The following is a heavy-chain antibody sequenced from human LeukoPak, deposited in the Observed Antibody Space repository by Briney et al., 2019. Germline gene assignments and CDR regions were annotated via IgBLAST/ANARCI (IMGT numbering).Heavy chain of an antibody. V-gene: IGHV3-9*01. CDR1: GFTFDDYA. Sequence: GGSLRLSCAASGFTFDDYAMHWVRQAPGKGLEWVSGISWNSGSIGYADSVKGRFTISRDNAKNSLYLQMNSLRAEDTALYYCAKGALLPKVGGQETLVTVSS. D-gene: IGHD2-15*01. J-gene: IGHJ4*02. CDR3: AKGALLPKV. CDR2: ISWNSGSI.